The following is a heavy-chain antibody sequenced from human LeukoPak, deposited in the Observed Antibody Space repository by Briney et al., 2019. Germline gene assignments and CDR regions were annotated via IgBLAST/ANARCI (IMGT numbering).Heavy chain of an antibody. D-gene: IGHD6-13*01. CDR2: ISYDGSNK. J-gene: IGHJ4*02. Sequence: GGFLRLSCAASGFTFSSYAMHWVRQAPGMGLEWVAVISYDGSNKYYADSVKGRFTISRDNSKNTLYLQMNSPRAEDTAVYYCARDQAAGNLDYWGQGTLVTVSS. CDR3: ARDQAAGNLDY. V-gene: IGHV3-30-3*01. CDR1: GFTFSSYA.